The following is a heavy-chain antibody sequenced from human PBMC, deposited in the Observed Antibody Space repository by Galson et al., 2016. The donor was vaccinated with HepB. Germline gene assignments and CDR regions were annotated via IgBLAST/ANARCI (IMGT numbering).Heavy chain of an antibody. V-gene: IGHV3-23*01. J-gene: IGHJ4*02. CDR1: GFTFSSYA. Sequence: SLRLSCAASGFTFSSYAMSWVRQAPGKGLEWVSTISGSGGSTYYADSVKGRFTIPRNNAKNSPSLQLNSLTDEDTSTYYCARDAASLNSPRFDYWGQGTLVTVSS. D-gene: IGHD4-23*01. CDR3: ARDAASLNSPRFDY. CDR2: ISGSGGST.